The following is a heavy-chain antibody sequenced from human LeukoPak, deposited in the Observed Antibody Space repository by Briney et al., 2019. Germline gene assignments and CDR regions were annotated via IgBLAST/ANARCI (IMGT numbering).Heavy chain of an antibody. CDR3: AKLCYYGSGSSYYFDY. D-gene: IGHD3-10*01. V-gene: IGHV3-23*01. CDR1: GFTFSSYA. J-gene: IGHJ4*02. Sequence: GGSLRLSCAASGFTFSSYAMSWVRQAPGKGLEWVSAISGSGGSTYYADSVKGRFTISRDNSKNTLYLQMNSLRAEDTAVYYCAKLCYYGSGSSYYFDYWGQGTLVTVSS. CDR2: ISGSGGST.